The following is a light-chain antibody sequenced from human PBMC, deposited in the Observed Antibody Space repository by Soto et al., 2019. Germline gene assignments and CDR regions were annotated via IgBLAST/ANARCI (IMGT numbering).Light chain of an antibody. V-gene: IGKV3-20*01. CDR1: QSISTSY. J-gene: IGKJ2*01. CDR3: QQYDSSPMYT. Sequence: EIVLTQSPGTLSLSPGERATLSCRASQSISTSYLAWYQQRPGQAPRLLIYGASSRATGIPDRFSGSGSGTAFTLTISRLEPEDFAVYYCQQYDSSPMYTVGQGTKLQIK. CDR2: GAS.